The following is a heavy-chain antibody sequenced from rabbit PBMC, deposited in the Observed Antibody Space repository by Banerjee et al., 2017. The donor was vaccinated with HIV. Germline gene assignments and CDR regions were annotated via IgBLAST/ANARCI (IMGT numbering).Heavy chain of an antibody. CDR2: IHAGSSGRT. D-gene: IGHD5-1*01. J-gene: IGHJ3*01. CDR1: GFSFTDSYY. V-gene: IGHV1S45*01. Sequence: QEQLEESGGDLVKPEGSLTLTCTASGFSFTDSYYIYWVRQAPGKGLEWIACIHAGSSGRTYYATWAKDRFTFSKTSSTTVTLQMTSLTAADTATYFCARSATIDIAFKFWGQGTLVTVS. CDR3: ARSATIDIAFKF.